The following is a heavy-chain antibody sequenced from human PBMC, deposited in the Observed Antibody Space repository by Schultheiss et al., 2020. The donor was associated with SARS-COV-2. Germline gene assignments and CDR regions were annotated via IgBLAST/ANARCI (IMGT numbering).Heavy chain of an antibody. Sequence: SQTLSLTCDVSGGFVGSSNWWNWVRQPPGKGLEWIGEIHHSGSTYYNPSLKSRVSISVDKSKNQVSLRLSSVTAADTAVYYCARRSYLRGSYRQDDAFDIWGQGTMVTVSS. CDR1: GGFVGSSNW. CDR2: IHHSGST. V-gene: IGHV4-4*02. CDR3: ARRSYLRGSYRQDDAFDI. J-gene: IGHJ3*02. D-gene: IGHD3-16*02.